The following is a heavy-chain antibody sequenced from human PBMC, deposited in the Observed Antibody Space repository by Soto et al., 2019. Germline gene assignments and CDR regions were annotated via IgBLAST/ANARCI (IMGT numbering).Heavy chain of an antibody. CDR1: GFTFNNYW. V-gene: IGHV3-7*04. D-gene: IGHD2-8*02. Sequence: EVQLVESGGALVQPGGSLRLSCTASGFTFNNYWMNWVRQAPGKGLEWVANIKKDGSETYYLDSVKGRFSISRDNAKNSLYLQISSRGAEDTAMYYCAGATGWWIDYWGQGTLVTVS. CDR2: IKKDGSET. J-gene: IGHJ4*02. CDR3: AGATGWWIDY.